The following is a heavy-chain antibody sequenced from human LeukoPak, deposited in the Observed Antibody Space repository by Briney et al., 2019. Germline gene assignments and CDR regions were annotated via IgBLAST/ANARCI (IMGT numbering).Heavy chain of an antibody. V-gene: IGHV3-11*01. D-gene: IGHD6-6*01. CDR1: GFTFSDYY. Sequence: AGGSLRLSCAASGFTFSDYYMSWIRQAPGKGLEWVSYISSSGSTIYYADSVEGRFTISRDNAKNSLYLQMNSLRAEDTAVYYCARGGIAARPDYFDYWGQGTLVTVSS. CDR3: ARGGIAARPDYFDY. CDR2: ISSSGSTI. J-gene: IGHJ4*02.